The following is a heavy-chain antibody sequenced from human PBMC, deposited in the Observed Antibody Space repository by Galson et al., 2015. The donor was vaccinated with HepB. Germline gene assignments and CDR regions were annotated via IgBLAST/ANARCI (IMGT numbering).Heavy chain of an antibody. CDR1: GFTFSSYS. J-gene: IGHJ3*01. CDR3: ATASNTWSSMGAFDF. D-gene: IGHD2-15*01. V-gene: IGHV3-21*01. Sequence: SLRLSCAASGFTFSSYSMNWVRQAPGKGLEWVSSISSSSSYIYYADSVKGRFTISRDNPRNTVHLQMDSLKIEDTAVYFCATASNTWSSMGAFDFWGPGTMVTVSS. CDR2: ISSSSSYI.